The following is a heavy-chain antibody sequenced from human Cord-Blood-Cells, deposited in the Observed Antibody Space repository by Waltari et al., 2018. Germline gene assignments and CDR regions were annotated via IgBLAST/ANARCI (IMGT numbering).Heavy chain of an antibody. D-gene: IGHD3-16*01. CDR2: INPNSGNT. V-gene: IGHV1-8*03. CDR3: ARGGDGAFDI. J-gene: IGHJ3*02. Sequence: QVQLVQSGAEVKKPGASVKVYCKASGYTFTSHEINWVGQAPGQGLEWMGWINPNSGNTGYAQKFQGRVTITRNTSISTAYMELSSLRSEDTAVYYCARGGDGAFDIWGQGTMVTVSS. CDR1: GYTFTSHE.